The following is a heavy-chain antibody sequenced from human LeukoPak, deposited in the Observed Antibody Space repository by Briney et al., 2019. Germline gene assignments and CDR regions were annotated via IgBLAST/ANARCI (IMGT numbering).Heavy chain of an antibody. CDR1: GGSFSGYY. D-gene: IGHD3-10*01. J-gene: IGHJ4*02. CDR3: ARRPTQLLGEFDY. Sequence: SETLSLTCAVYGGSFSGYYWSWIRQPPGKGLEWIGEINHSGSTNYNPSLKSRVTISVDTSKNQFSLRLSPVTAADTAVYYCARRPTQLLGEFDYWGQGTLVTVSS. V-gene: IGHV4-34*01. CDR2: INHSGST.